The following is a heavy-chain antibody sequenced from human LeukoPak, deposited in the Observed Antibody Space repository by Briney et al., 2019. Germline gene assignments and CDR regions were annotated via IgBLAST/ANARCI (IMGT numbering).Heavy chain of an antibody. CDR2: ISGSGGST. Sequence: GGTLRLSCAASGFSYGMSWVRQAPGKGLEWVSAISGSGGSTYYADSVKGRFTISRDNSKNTLYLQMNSLRAEDTAVYYCAKAGHYYDSSGYWYYFDYWGQGTLVTVSS. CDR1: GFSYG. V-gene: IGHV3-23*01. D-gene: IGHD3-22*01. J-gene: IGHJ4*02. CDR3: AKAGHYYDSSGYWYYFDY.